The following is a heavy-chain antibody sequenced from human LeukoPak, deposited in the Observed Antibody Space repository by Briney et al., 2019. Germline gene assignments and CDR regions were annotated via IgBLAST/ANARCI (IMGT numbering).Heavy chain of an antibody. CDR3: ARSAYGVYVDLVY. J-gene: IGHJ4*02. CDR1: GFTFSSYA. V-gene: IGHV3-30*04. D-gene: IGHD4-17*01. Sequence: PGGSLRLSCAASGFTFSSYAMHWVRQAPGKGLEGVAVISYDGSNKYYADSVKGRFTISRDNSKNTLYLQMNSLRAEDTAVYYCARSAYGVYVDLVYWGQGTLVTVSS. CDR2: ISYDGSNK.